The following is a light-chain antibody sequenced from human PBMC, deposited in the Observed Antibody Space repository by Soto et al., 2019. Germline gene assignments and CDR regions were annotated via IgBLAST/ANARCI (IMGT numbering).Light chain of an antibody. V-gene: IGKV3-20*01. CDR2: STS. CDR1: QSVTRNY. J-gene: IGKJ2*01. CDR3: QQSDSLSVA. Sequence: EIVLTQSPGTLSLSPGERATLSCRASQSVTRNYLAWYQQKSGQAPRLLIHSTSTRAIGTPDRFSGSGSGTDFTLTISGLESEDFAVYYCQQSDSLSVAFGQGTRLEF.